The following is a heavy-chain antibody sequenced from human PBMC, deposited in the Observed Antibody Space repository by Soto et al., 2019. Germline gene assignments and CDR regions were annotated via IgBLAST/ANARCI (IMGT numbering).Heavy chain of an antibody. CDR1: GYSFTSYW. V-gene: IGHV5-51*01. CDR3: ARTGIAAAGTFVYYYYGLDV. J-gene: IGHJ6*04. Sequence: PGESLKISCKGSGYSFTSYWIGWVRQMPGKGLEWMGIIYPGDSDTRYSPSFQGQVTISADKSISTAYLQWSSLKASDTAMYYCARTGIAAAGTFVYYYYGLDVWGKGTTVTVSS. D-gene: IGHD6-13*01. CDR2: IYPGDSDT.